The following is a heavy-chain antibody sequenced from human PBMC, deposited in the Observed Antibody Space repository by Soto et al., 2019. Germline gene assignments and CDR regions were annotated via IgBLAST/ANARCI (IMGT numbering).Heavy chain of an antibody. CDR1: GGTFSSYA. Sequence: ASVKVSCKASGGTFSSYAISWVRQAPGQGLEWMGGIIPIFGTANYAQKFQGRVTITADESTSTAYMELSSLRSEDTAVYYCARGIGLTYCSGGNCYSNYYFYMDVWGKGTTVTVSS. V-gene: IGHV1-69*13. CDR3: ARGIGLTYCSGGNCYSNYYFYMDV. J-gene: IGHJ6*03. CDR2: IIPIFGTA. D-gene: IGHD2-15*01.